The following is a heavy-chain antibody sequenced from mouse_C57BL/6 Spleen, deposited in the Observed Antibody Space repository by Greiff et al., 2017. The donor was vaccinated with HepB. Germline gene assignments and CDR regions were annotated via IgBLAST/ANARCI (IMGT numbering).Heavy chain of an antibody. J-gene: IGHJ1*03. CDR1: GYSITSGYY. V-gene: IGHV3-6*01. D-gene: IGHD1-1*01. Sequence: EVKLQESGPGLVKPSQSLSLTCSVTGYSITSGYYWNWIRQFPGNKLEWMGYISYDGSNNYIPSLKNRISITRDTSKNQFFLKLNSVTTEDTATYYCARASSSLWYFDVWGTGTTVTVSS. CDR3: ARASSSLWYFDV. CDR2: ISYDGSN.